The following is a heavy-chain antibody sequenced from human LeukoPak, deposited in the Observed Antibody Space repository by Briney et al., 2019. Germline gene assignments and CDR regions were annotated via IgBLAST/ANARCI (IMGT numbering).Heavy chain of an antibody. D-gene: IGHD1-26*01. Sequence: GGSLRLSCAASGFTFSSYSMDWVRQAPGKGLEWVSSISSSSSYIYYADSVKGRFTLSRDISKNTLYLQMNSLRAEDTAVFYCAKGGARLHSYYFDYWGQGTLVTVSS. CDR3: AKGGARLHSYYFDY. J-gene: IGHJ4*02. V-gene: IGHV3-21*01. CDR1: GFTFSSYS. CDR2: ISSSSSYI.